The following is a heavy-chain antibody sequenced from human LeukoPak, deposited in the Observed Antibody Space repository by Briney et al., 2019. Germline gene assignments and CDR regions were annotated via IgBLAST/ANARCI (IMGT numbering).Heavy chain of an antibody. CDR1: GFTFSSYA. D-gene: IGHD6-19*01. Sequence: GGSLGLSCAASGFTFSSYAMHWVRQAPGKGLEWVAVISYDGSNKYYADSVKGRFTISRGNSKNTLYLQMNSLRAEDTAVYYCARDFIAVALYYYGMDVWGQGTTVTVSS. CDR2: ISYDGSNK. V-gene: IGHV3-30*04. CDR3: ARDFIAVALYYYGMDV. J-gene: IGHJ6*02.